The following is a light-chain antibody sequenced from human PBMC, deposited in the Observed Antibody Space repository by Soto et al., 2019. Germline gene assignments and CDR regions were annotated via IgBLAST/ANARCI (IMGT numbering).Light chain of an antibody. CDR3: QQRNNWPIT. CDR2: AAS. V-gene: IGKV3-11*01. CDR1: QSVDSSY. J-gene: IGKJ5*01. Sequence: ELVLTQSPGTLSLSPGDRATLSCRASQSVDSSYLAWYHQRPGQAPRLLIYAASNRATGIPTRFSGSGSGTDFTLTISSLEPEDFALYYCQQRNNWPITFGQGTRLEIK.